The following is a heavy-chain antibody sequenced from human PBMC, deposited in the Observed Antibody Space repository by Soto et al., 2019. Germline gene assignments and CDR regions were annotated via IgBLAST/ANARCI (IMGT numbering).Heavy chain of an antibody. V-gene: IGHV6-1*01. CDR2: TYYRSKWYN. CDR1: GDSVSSNSAA. CDR3: ARDRPIVGAQLYYFDY. Sequence: SQTLSLTCAISGDSVSSNSAAWNWIRQSPSRGLEWLGRTYYRSKWYNDYAVSVKSRITINPDTSKNQFSLQLNSVTPEDTAVYYCARDRPIVGAQLYYFDYWGQGTLVTVSS. D-gene: IGHD1-26*01. J-gene: IGHJ4*02.